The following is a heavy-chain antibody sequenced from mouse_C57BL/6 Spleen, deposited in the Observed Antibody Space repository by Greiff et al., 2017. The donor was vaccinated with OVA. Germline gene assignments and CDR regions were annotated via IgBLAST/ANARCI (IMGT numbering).Heavy chain of an antibody. V-gene: IGHV3-6*01. CDR1: GYSITSGYY. J-gene: IGHJ1*03. CDR2: ISYDGSN. D-gene: IGHD1-1*01. Sequence: EVQLQESGPGLVKPSQSLSLTCSVTGYSITSGYYWNWIRQFPGNKLEWMGYISYDGSNNYNPSLKNRISITRDTSKNQFFLKLNSVTTEDTATYYCAREVYYGSSYRYFDVWGTGTTVTVSS. CDR3: AREVYYGSSYRYFDV.